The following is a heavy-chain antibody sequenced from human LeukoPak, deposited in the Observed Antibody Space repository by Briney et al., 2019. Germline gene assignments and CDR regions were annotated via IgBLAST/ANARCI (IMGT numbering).Heavy chain of an antibody. CDR3: ARQDGYNPKFDY. V-gene: IGHV4-30-2*01. CDR1: GGSISSGGYY. Sequence: SETLSLTCTVSGGSISSGGYYWSWIRQPPGKGLEWIGYIYHSGSTYYNPSLKSRVTISVDRSKNQFSLKLSSVTAADTAVYYCARQDGYNPKFDYWGQGTLVTVSS. D-gene: IGHD5-24*01. J-gene: IGHJ4*02. CDR2: IYHSGST.